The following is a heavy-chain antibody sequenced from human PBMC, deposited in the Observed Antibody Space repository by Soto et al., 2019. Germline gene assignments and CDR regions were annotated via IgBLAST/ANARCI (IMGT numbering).Heavy chain of an antibody. CDR3: ARDHGDYVGYLDY. D-gene: IGHD4-17*01. V-gene: IGHV4-31*03. J-gene: IGHJ4*02. Sequence: LTCTVSGAPISSGGYYWSWIRQHPGTGRAWIGYIYYSGSTYYTPSLNSRVIISVDTSKNQSSLPLSSLTAAATAVYYCARDHGDYVGYLDYWGQGTLVTVSS. CDR2: IYYSGST. CDR1: GAPISSGGYY.